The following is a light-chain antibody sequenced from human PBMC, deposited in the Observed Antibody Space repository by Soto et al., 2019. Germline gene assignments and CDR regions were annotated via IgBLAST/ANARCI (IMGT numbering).Light chain of an antibody. CDR1: QSVSSY. CDR3: QQRSNWPIT. J-gene: IGKJ5*01. V-gene: IGKV3-11*01. CDR2: DAS. Sequence: EIVLTQSPATLSLSPGERATLSCRASQSVSSYLAWYQQKPGQAPRLLIYDASNRATGIPPRFSGSGSGTDFTLIISSLEPEDLAVYYCQQRSNWPITFGQGTRLEIK.